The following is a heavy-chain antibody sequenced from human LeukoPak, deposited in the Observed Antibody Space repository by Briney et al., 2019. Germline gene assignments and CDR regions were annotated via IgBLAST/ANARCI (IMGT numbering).Heavy chain of an antibody. J-gene: IGHJ4*02. Sequence: SETLSLTCAVYGGSFSGYYWTWIRQPPGNGLEWIGEINHSGSTNYNPSLKSRVTISVDTSKNQFSLKLSSVTAADTAVYYCARGRGYCSGGSCSRDYWGQGTLVTVSS. D-gene: IGHD2-15*01. CDR3: ARGRGYCSGGSCSRDY. CDR1: GGSFSGYY. CDR2: INHSGST. V-gene: IGHV4-34*01.